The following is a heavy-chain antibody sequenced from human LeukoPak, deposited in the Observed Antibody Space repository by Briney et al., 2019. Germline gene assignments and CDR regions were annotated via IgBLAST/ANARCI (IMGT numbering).Heavy chain of an antibody. V-gene: IGHV3-30*18. Sequence: GGSLRLTCAASGFTFSSYGMHWVSQAPGKGLEWVAVISYDGSNKYYADSVKGRFTISRDNSKNTLYLQMNSLRAEDTAVYYCAKGAHYYGSGSYYSGAFDIWGQGTMVTVSS. J-gene: IGHJ3*02. CDR3: AKGAHYYGSGSYYSGAFDI. CDR2: ISYDGSNK. CDR1: GFTFSSYG. D-gene: IGHD3-10*01.